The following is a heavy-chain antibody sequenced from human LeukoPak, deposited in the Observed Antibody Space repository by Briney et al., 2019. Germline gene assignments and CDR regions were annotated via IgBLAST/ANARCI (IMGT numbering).Heavy chain of an antibody. CDR1: GGSISSSSYY. CDR2: IYYSGST. CDR3: ARGARSSSWYVPYYFDY. Sequence: SETLSLTCIVSGGSISSSSYYWGWIRQPPGKGLEWIGSIYYSGSTYYNPSLKTRVTISKDTSKNQFSLKLSSVTAADTAVYYCARGARSSSWYVPYYFDYWGQGTLVTVSS. D-gene: IGHD6-13*01. V-gene: IGHV4-39*07. J-gene: IGHJ4*02.